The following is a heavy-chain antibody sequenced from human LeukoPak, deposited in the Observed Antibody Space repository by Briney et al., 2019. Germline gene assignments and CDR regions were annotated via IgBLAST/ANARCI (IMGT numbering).Heavy chain of an antibody. J-gene: IGHJ2*01. CDR1: GYTFTNYA. CDR2: INTTTGNP. D-gene: IGHD5/OR15-5a*01. CDR3: ARSEINSVGYFDV. V-gene: IGHV7-4-1*02. Sequence: EASVKVSCKASGYTFTNYAMNWVRQAPGQGLEWMGWINTTTGNPTYDQGFTGRFVFSLDTSTAYLQISSLKAEDTAVYYCARSEINSVGYFDVWGRGTLVTVSS.